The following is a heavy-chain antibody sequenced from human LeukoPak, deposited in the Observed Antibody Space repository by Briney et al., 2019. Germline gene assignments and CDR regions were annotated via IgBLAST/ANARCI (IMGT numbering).Heavy chain of an antibody. V-gene: IGHV4-34*01. CDR3: ARSPTTVNFDY. J-gene: IGHJ4*02. Sequence: GSLRLSCAASGFTFSGYEMNWVRQAPGKGLEWIGEIYHSGSTNYNPSLKSRVTISVDKSKNQFSLKLSSVTAADTAVYYCARSPTTVNFDYWGQGTLVTVSS. CDR2: IYHSGST. CDR1: GFTFSGYE. D-gene: IGHD4-17*01.